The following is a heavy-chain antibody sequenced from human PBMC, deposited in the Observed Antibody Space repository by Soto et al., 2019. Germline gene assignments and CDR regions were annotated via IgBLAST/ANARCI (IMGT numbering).Heavy chain of an antibody. Sequence: QVQLVQSGAEVKKPGASVKVSCKASGYTFTSFVSTWVRKPPGKGLEWMGWIGAYNGNTNYAQKLQGRVTMTTDTSTSTAYMELRSLRSDDTAVYYCARASGSAYWFDPWGQGTLVTVSS. D-gene: IGHD1-26*01. J-gene: IGHJ5*02. CDR2: IGAYNGNT. V-gene: IGHV1-18*01. CDR3: ARASGSAYWFDP. CDR1: GYTFTSFV.